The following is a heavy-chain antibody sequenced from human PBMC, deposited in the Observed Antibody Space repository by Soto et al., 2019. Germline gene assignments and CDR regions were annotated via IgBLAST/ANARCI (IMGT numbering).Heavy chain of an antibody. V-gene: IGHV3-48*02. CDR3: ARFFWGATNSPDAFDI. Sequence: GGSLRLSCAASGFTFSSYSMNWVRQAPGKGLEWVSYISSSSSTLYEADCVKGRFTISRDNAKNSLYLQMNSLRDEDTAVYYCARFFWGATNSPDAFDIWGQGTMVTVSS. CDR2: ISSSSSTL. J-gene: IGHJ3*02. CDR1: GFTFSSYS. D-gene: IGHD1-26*01.